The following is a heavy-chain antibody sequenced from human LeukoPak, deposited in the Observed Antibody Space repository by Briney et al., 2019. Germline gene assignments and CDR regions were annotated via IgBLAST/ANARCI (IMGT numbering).Heavy chain of an antibody. CDR1: GFTFSNNA. D-gene: IGHD1-26*01. CDR2: TSTSGGSA. CDR3: ARYSGSYYYPPAWDL. V-gene: IGHV3-23*01. Sequence: GGSLRLSCAASGFTFSNNAMSWVRQTPGKGLEWVSATSTSGGSAYYADSVKGRFTISRDNSKNTLYLQMDSLRADDTAVYYCARYSGSYYYPPAWDLWGQGTLVTVSS. J-gene: IGHJ4*02.